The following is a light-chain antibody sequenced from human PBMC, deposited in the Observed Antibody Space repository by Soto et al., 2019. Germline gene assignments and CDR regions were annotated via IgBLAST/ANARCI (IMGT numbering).Light chain of an antibody. CDR3: SSFAPSYRVI. CDR2: GDT. V-gene: IGLV1-40*01. Sequence: QSVLTQPPSVSGAPGQRVTISCSGSSSNIGAGYDVHWYQHVPGTAPKLLIYGDTNRPSGVPDRFSGSKSGTSASLAITGLQAEDESDYYCSSFAPSYRVIFGGGTKLTVL. CDR1: SSNIGAGYD. J-gene: IGLJ2*01.